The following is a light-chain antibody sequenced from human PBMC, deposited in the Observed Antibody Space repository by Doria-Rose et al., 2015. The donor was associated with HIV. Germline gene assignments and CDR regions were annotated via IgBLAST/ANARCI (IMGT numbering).Light chain of an antibody. CDR1: QSLLYTSKNY. CDR2: WAS. Sequence: TQSPESLGMSLGERATFNCKSNQSLLYTSKNYLAGYQQKPGQPPKSLIYWASTRQSAVPARFSGSGSGTDFTLTISSLEAEDVAVYYCQQYYDTPSFGPGTTVDIK. CDR3: QQYYDTPS. J-gene: IGKJ3*01. V-gene: IGKV4-1*01.